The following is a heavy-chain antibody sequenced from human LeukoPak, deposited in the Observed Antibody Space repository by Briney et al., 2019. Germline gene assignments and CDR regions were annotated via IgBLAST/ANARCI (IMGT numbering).Heavy chain of an antibody. V-gene: IGHV4-39*02. CDR3: AREVATLGYFDY. CDR2: IYHSGST. D-gene: IGHD5-12*01. J-gene: IGHJ4*02. CDR1: GGSISSSSYY. Sequence: SETLSLTCTVSGGSISSSSYYWGWIRQPPGKGLEWIGSIYHSGSTYYNPSLKSRVTISVDTSKNQFSLKLSSVTAADTAVYYCAREVATLGYFDYWGQGTLVTVSS.